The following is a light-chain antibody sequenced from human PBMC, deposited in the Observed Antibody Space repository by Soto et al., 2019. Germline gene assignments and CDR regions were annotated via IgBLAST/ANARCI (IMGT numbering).Light chain of an antibody. J-gene: IGKJ5*01. Sequence: EIVMTQSPATRSVSRGEKSTLXXRAGQSVSRNLAWYQQKPGQAPGXLIYGAFTRATGIPARFSGSGSGTEFTLTISSLQSEDFAVYYCQQYNYWPTFGQGTRLEIK. V-gene: IGKV3-15*01. CDR2: GAF. CDR3: QQYNYWPT. CDR1: QSVSRN.